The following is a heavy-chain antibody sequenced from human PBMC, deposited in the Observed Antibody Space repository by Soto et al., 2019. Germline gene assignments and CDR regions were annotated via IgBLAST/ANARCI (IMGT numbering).Heavy chain of an antibody. D-gene: IGHD1-26*01. J-gene: IGHJ4*02. CDR2: LTPGGETT. CDR1: GFNFRGDA. Sequence: GGSLRLSCAASGFNFRGDAMTWVRQAPGKGLEWISALTPGGETTYYINSVKGRFTISRDNAKDTLFLQMNSLTDADTAIYYCVKDSPVSGKSQDLHHWGQETLVTVSS. CDR3: VKDSPVSGKSQDLHH. V-gene: IGHV3-23*01.